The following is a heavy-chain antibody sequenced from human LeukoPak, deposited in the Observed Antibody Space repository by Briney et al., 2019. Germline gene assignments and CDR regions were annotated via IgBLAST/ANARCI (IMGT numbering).Heavy chain of an antibody. D-gene: IGHD6-13*01. CDR2: INPSVGTT. CDR1: GYTFTNYY. V-gene: IGHV1-46*01. Sequence: ASVKVSCKASGYTFTNYYIHWVRQAPGQGLDWMGTINPSVGTTRSAQGRVTLTRDTSTNTVYMELSTLRSDDTAVYYCARGRYSSSGAILNYYGMDVWGQGTTVTVSS. CDR3: ARGRYSSSGAILNYYGMDV. J-gene: IGHJ6*02.